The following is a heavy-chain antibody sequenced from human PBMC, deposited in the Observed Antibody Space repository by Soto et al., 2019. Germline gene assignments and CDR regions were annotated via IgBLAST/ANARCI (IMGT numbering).Heavy chain of an antibody. Sequence: VQLVASGGGLIQPGGSLRLSCAASGFAVSSKYMTWVRQAPGKGLEWVSVIYGGGTTYYADSVKGRFTISSDTSKNTLYLQMNSLRAEDTAVYYCVQTTGWPGFDVWGQGTLVTVSS. CDR1: GFAVSSKY. J-gene: IGHJ4*02. CDR2: IYGGGTT. D-gene: IGHD6-19*01. V-gene: IGHV3-53*01. CDR3: VQTTGWPGFDV.